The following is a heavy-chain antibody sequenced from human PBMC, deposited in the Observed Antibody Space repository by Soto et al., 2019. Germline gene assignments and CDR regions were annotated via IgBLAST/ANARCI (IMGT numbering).Heavy chain of an antibody. D-gene: IGHD3-10*01. CDR3: ARNIDYYYGPGSGNGHGF. Sequence: QVQLVQSGAEVKEPGDSVRVSCEASGYTFTAYYIHWVRQAPGQGLAWMGWINPKFGDTTYAQDFQGRVSMTRDMTISTVYMKLSRLTSDDTAIDYCARNIDYYYGPGSGNGHGFWGQGTTVTVFS. CDR2: INPKFGDT. CDR1: GYTFTAYY. V-gene: IGHV1-2*02. J-gene: IGHJ6*02.